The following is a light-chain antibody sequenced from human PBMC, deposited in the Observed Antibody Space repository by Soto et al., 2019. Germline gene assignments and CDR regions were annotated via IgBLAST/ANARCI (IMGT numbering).Light chain of an antibody. Sequence: EIVLTQSPATLSLSPGDRASLSCRASQNVYTYFSWYQQKPGQAPRLLIYDASNRATGIQARFNASGSGTDFTLTIRRLEPEDLAVYYCKQYDNSVWTFGQGTKVDIK. CDR2: DAS. CDR3: KQYDNSVWT. V-gene: IGKV3-11*01. CDR1: QNVYTY. J-gene: IGKJ1*01.